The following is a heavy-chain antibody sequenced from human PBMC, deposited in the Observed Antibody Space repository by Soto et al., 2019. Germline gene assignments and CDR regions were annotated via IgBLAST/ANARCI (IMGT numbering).Heavy chain of an antibody. V-gene: IGHV3-23*01. D-gene: IGHD2-2*01. CDR1: GFTFSSYA. CDR2: ISGSGGST. Sequence: PGGSLRLSCAASGFTFSSYAMSWVRQAPGKGLEWASAISGSGGSTYYADSVKGRFTISRDNSKNTLYLQMNSLRAEDTAVYYCAKDSSVVPAAIALDYWGQGTLVTVSS. CDR3: AKDSSVVPAAIALDY. J-gene: IGHJ4*02.